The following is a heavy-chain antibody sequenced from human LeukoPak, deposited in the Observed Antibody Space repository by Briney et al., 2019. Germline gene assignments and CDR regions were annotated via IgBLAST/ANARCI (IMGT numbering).Heavy chain of an antibody. V-gene: IGHV1-46*01. CDR1: GYTFTGYY. CDR3: ASRRGYSSSWSPYYFDY. J-gene: IGHJ4*02. Sequence: ASVKVSCKASGYTFTGYYMHWVRQAPGQGLEWMGIINPSGGSTSYAQKFRGRVTMTRDTSTSTVYMELSSLRSEDTAVYYCASRRGYSSSWSPYYFDYRGQGTLVTVSS. D-gene: IGHD6-13*01. CDR2: INPSGGST.